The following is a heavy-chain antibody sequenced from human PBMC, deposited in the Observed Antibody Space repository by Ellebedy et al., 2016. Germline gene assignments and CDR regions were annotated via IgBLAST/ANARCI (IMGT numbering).Heavy chain of an antibody. Sequence: SETLSLXXAVYGGSFGGYYWSWIRQPPGKGLEWIGEINHSGSTNYNPSLKSRVTISVDTSKNQFSLKLSSVTAADTAVYYCARGMITFGGVIVTLGYWGQGTLVTVSS. CDR1: GGSFGGYY. V-gene: IGHV4-34*01. D-gene: IGHD3-16*02. J-gene: IGHJ4*02. CDR2: INHSGST. CDR3: ARGMITFGGVIVTLGY.